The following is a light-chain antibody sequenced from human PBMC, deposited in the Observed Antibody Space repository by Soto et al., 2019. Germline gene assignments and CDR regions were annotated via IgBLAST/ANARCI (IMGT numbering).Light chain of an antibody. V-gene: IGKV1D-12*01. CDR1: QDISRW. CDR2: AAS. J-gene: IGKJ5*01. CDR3: QQGNSVPVT. Sequence: DIQMTQSPSYMSASVGDTVTITCRASQDISRWLAWYQMKPGQAPKFLIYAASNLQNGDPSRLSGSGSGTDFTLTITNVQPEDFATYYCQQGNSVPVTFGHGTRLENK.